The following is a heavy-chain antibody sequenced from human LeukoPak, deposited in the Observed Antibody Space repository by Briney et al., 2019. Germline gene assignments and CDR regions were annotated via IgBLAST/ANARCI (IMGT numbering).Heavy chain of an antibody. V-gene: IGHV1-2*02. CDR2: INPNSGGT. Sequence: ASVKVSCKASGFPFIKYYMHWVRQAPGQGLEWMGWINPNSGGTNYVQKFQGRVTMTMDTSITTAYMELSRLKSDDTAVYYCARDDYYYYMDVWGKGTTVTVSS. CDR3: ARDDYYYYMDV. CDR1: GFPFIKYY. J-gene: IGHJ6*03.